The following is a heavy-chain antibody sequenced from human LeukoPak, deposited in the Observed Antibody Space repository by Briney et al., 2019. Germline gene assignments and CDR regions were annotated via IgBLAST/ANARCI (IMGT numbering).Heavy chain of an antibody. CDR3: ARHLRHSSSYVRNDAFDI. Sequence: GESLKISCKGSGYSFTSYWIGWVRQMPGKGLEWMGIIYPGDSDTRYSPSFQGQVTISADKSISTAYLQWSSLKASDTAMYYCARHLRHSSSYVRNDAFDIWGQGTMVTVSS. J-gene: IGHJ3*02. CDR2: IYPGDSDT. D-gene: IGHD6-13*01. CDR1: GYSFTSYW. V-gene: IGHV5-51*01.